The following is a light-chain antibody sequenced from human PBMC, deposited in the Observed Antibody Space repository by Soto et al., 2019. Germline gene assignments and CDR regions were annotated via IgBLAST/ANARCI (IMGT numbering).Light chain of an antibody. V-gene: IGLV1-44*01. Sequence: QSVLTQPPSASGTPGQSVTISCSGSSSNIETNTVNWYQQLPRTAPKLLIYKDNQRPSGVPDRFSGSKSGTSASLAISGLQSEDEADYYCAAWDDSLNGPRFVFGSGTKVTVL. CDR3: AAWDDSLNGPRFV. CDR1: SSNIETNT. CDR2: KDN. J-gene: IGLJ1*01.